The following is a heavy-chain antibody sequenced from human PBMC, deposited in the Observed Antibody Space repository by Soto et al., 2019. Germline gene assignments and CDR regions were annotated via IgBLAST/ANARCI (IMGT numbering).Heavy chain of an antibody. CDR3: ARDGIRRPIDY. J-gene: IGHJ4*02. CDR2: TYYSRST. Sequence: SETLSLTCTVSGGSISSGDYYWSWIRQPPGKGLEWIGYTYYSRSTYYNPSLKSRVTISVDTSKNQFSLKLSSVTAADTAVYYCARDGIRRPIDYWGQGTLVTVSS. D-gene: IGHD1-20*01. V-gene: IGHV4-30-4*01. CDR1: GGSISSGDYY.